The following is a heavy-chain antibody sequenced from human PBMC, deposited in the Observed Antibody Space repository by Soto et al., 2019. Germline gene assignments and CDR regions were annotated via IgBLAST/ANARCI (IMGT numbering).Heavy chain of an antibody. D-gene: IGHD6-19*01. CDR3: AADSSCGFTFDY. CDR2: FDPEDGET. V-gene: IGHV1-24*01. J-gene: IGHJ4*02. Sequence: AAVKVSCKVSGYTLTELSMRWVRQAPGKGLEWMGGFDPEDGETIYAQKFQGRVTMTEDTTTDTAYMELSSLRSEDTAVYYCAADSSCGFTFDYWGQGTRVTVSS. CDR1: GYTLTELS.